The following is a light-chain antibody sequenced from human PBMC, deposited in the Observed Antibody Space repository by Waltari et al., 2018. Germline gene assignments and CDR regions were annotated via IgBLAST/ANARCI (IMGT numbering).Light chain of an antibody. CDR1: REIGTY. V-gene: IGKV3-20*01. CDR2: RAS. Sequence: ELVLTQSPGTLSLSPGERATLSCRASREIGTYLVWYQQKTGQAPRLLIYRASNRATGIPDRFSGSGSGTDFSLTISRLEPEDFAVYYCQNHERLPATFGQGTRVEIK. J-gene: IGKJ1*01. CDR3: QNHERLPAT.